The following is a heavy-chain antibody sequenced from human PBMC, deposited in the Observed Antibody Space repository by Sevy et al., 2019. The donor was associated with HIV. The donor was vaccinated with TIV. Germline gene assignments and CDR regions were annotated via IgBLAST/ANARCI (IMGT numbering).Heavy chain of an antibody. CDR1: GFTFSSYW. Sequence: GGSLRLSCAASGFTFSSYWMHWVRQAPGKGLVWVSRINSDGSSTSYADSVKGRFTISRDNAKNTLYLQMNSLRAEDTAVYYCERLGDMITFGGVIVKWGQGTLVTVSS. CDR2: INSDGSST. D-gene: IGHD3-16*02. V-gene: IGHV3-74*01. J-gene: IGHJ4*02. CDR3: ERLGDMITFGGVIVK.